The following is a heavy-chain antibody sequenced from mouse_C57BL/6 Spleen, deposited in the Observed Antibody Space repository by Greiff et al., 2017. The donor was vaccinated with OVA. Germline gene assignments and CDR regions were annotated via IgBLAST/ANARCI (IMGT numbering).Heavy chain of an antibody. Sequence: VKLQESGAELVKPGASVKLSCKASGYTFTSYWMHWVKQRPGQGLEWIGMIHPNSGSTNYNEKFKSKATLTVDKSSSTAYMQLSSLTSEDSAVYYCARCGYYGGFAYWGQGTLVTVSA. V-gene: IGHV1-64*01. D-gene: IGHD2-3*01. CDR1: GYTFTSYW. CDR2: IHPNSGST. J-gene: IGHJ3*01. CDR3: ARCGYYGGFAY.